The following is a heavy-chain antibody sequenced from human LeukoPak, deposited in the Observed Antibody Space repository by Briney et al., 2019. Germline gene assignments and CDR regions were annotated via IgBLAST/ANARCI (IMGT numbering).Heavy chain of an antibody. V-gene: IGHV1-18*01. CDR2: ISAYNGNT. CDR1: GYTFTSYG. Sequence: ASVTVSCKASGYTFTSYGISWVRQAPGQGLEWMGWISAYNGNTNYAQKLQGRVTMTTDTSTSTAYMELRSLRSDDTAVYYCAKDIHPGLDSGASCCFDYWGQGTLVTVSS. D-gene: IGHD3-22*01. J-gene: IGHJ4*02. CDR3: AKDIHPGLDSGASCCFDY.